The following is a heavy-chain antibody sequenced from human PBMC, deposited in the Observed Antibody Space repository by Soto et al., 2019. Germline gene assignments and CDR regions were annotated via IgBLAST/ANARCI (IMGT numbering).Heavy chain of an antibody. CDR3: ARMMYSSGWYQGGYYYYYGMDV. CDR1: GGTLSFCA. V-gene: IGHV1-69*13. Sequence: SVKSSSKAPGGTLSFCALSWVRQSPGQGLQRSAGGIVRLGTANYAQKIQCIGTITPDASPSTAYMELSSLISEDTAVYYWARMMYSSGWYQGGYYYYYGMDVWGQWTTVTVSS. CDR2: GIVRLGTA. J-gene: IGHJ6*02. D-gene: IGHD6-19*01.